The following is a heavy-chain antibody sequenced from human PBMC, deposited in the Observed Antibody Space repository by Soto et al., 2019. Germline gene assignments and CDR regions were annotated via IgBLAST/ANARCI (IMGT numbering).Heavy chain of an antibody. D-gene: IGHD4-17*01. CDR3: AKDLYGDYPNPPLDY. CDR2: ISGSGGST. CDR1: GFTFSSYA. J-gene: IGHJ4*02. Sequence: GGSLRLSCAASGFTFSSYAMSWVRQAPGKGLEWVSAISGSGGSTYYADSEKGRFTISRDNSKNTLYLQMNSLRAEDTAVYYCAKDLYGDYPNPPLDYWGQGTLVTVSS. V-gene: IGHV3-23*01.